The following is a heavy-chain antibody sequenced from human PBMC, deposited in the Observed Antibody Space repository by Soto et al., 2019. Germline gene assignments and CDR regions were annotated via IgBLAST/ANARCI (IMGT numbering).Heavy chain of an antibody. Sequence: EALKISCKGSGYSFTTYWIGWVRQLPGQGLEWMGVMFPGDSDTRYSTSFQGQVTMSADPSTNTAYLEWSSLKAADRAMYYCARVPDSSLGTMDVWGQGTTVTVSS. J-gene: IGHJ6*02. V-gene: IGHV5-51*01. D-gene: IGHD6-19*01. CDR3: ARVPDSSLGTMDV. CDR2: MFPGDSDT. CDR1: GYSFTTYW.